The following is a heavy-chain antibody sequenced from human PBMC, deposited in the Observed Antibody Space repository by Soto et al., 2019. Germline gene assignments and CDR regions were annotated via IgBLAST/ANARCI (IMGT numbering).Heavy chain of an antibody. Sequence: GASVKVSCKASGYTFTGYYMHWVRQAPGQGLEWMGWINPNSGGTNYAQKFQGRVTMTRDTSISTAYMELSRLRSDDTAVYYCARGGRXYCSSTSCLQPPPPFDPWGQGTLVSVSS. J-gene: IGHJ5*02. V-gene: IGHV1-2*02. D-gene: IGHD2-2*01. CDR3: ARGGRXYCSSTSCLQPPPPFDP. CDR2: INPNSGGT. CDR1: GYTFTGYY.